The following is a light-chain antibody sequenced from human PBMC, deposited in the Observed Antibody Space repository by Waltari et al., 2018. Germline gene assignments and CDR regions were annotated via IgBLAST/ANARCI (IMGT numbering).Light chain of an antibody. J-gene: IGKJ4*01. CDR1: QTISTS. Sequence: IVLTQSPATLSLSPGQSAALSCRASQTISTSLAWYQQKPGQPPRLVIYDASNRATDIPARFSGSGSETDFNLTISSLEAEDFAVYYCQQRYTWPLAFGGGTTVEIK. V-gene: IGKV3-11*01. CDR3: QQRYTWPLA. CDR2: DAS.